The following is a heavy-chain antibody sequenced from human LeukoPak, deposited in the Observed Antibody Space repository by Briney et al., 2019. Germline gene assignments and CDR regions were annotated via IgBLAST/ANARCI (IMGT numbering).Heavy chain of an antibody. Sequence: GGSLRLSCAASGFTFSSYSMNWVRQAPGKGLEWASSISSSSSYIYYADSVKGRFTISRDNAKNSLYLQMNSLRAEDTAVYYCARDIRITIFGVVTIAGYYYYGMDVWGQGTMVTVSS. CDR1: GFTFSSYS. D-gene: IGHD3-3*01. CDR3: ARDIRITIFGVVTIAGYYYYGMDV. J-gene: IGHJ6*02. CDR2: ISSSSSYI. V-gene: IGHV3-21*01.